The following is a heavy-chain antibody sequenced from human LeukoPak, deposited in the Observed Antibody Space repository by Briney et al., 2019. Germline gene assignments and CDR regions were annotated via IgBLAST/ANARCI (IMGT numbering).Heavy chain of an antibody. CDR1: GASISSSDW. J-gene: IGHJ4*02. Sequence: SGTLSLTCVVSGASISSSDWWNWVRQPPGKGLEWIGEVYHGGTINYNPSLKSRVTISMDRSKNQFSLNLNSVTAADTAVYYCAGDKQGPSGTWYFDSWGQGTLVTVSS. V-gene: IGHV4-4*02. D-gene: IGHD6-13*01. CDR2: VYHGGTI. CDR3: AGDKQGPSGTWYFDS.